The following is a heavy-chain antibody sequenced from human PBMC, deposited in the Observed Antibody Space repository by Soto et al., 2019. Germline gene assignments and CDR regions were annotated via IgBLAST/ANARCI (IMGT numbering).Heavy chain of an antibody. CDR1: GFTVSSNY. J-gene: IGHJ4*02. CDR2: VYSGGAT. V-gene: IGHV3-53*04. CDR3: VRGRDGSEMH. Sequence: EVRLVESGGGLVQPGGSLRLSCAAFGFTVSSNYMTWVRLAPGKGLEWVSLVYSGGATHYAASVKGRFTISTHSSQNTLFLQMNSLRTEDTATYYCVRGRDGSEMHWGQGTKVTVSS.